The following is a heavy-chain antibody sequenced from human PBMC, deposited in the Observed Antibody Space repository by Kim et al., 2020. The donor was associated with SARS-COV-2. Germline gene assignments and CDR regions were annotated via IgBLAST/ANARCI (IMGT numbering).Heavy chain of an antibody. Sequence: GGSLRLSCAASGFTFSSYGMHWVRQAPGKGLEWVAVIWYDGSNKYYADSVKGRFTISRDNSKNTLYLQMNSLRAEDTAVYYCARDLKGSSTSCYWDYWGQGTLVTVSS. D-gene: IGHD2-2*01. CDR1: GFTFSSYG. V-gene: IGHV3-33*01. J-gene: IGHJ4*02. CDR2: IWYDGSNK. CDR3: ARDLKGSSTSCYWDY.